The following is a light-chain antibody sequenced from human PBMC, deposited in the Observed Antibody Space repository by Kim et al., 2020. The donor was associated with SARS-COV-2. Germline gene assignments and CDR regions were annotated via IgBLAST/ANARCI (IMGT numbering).Light chain of an antibody. CDR1: SLRSYY. V-gene: IGLV3-19*01. Sequence: SSELTQDPAVSVALGQTVRITYQGDSLRSYYASWYQQKPGQAPVLVIYGKNNRPSGIPDRFSGSSSGNTASLTITGAQAEDEADYYCNSRDSSGNHLEVF. J-gene: IGLJ1*01. CDR2: GKN. CDR3: NSRDSSGNHLEV.